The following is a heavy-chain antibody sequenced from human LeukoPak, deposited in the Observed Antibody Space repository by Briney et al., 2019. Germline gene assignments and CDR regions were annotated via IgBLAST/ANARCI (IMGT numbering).Heavy chain of an antibody. J-gene: IGHJ5*02. D-gene: IGHD1-1*01. Sequence: GASVKVSCKASGYTFTGYYMHWVRQAPGQGLEWMGWINPNSGGTNYAQKFQGRVTMTRDTSITTVYMEMSRLRFDDTAIYYCTRDRWNDAWFDPWGQGTLVTVSS. CDR2: INPNSGGT. V-gene: IGHV1-2*02. CDR1: GYTFTGYY. CDR3: TRDRWNDAWFDP.